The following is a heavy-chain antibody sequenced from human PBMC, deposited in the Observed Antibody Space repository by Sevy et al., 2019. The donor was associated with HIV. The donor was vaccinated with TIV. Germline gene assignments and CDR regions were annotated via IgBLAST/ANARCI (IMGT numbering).Heavy chain of an antibody. V-gene: IGHV1-18*01. D-gene: IGHD4-17*01. J-gene: IGHJ3*02. CDR1: GYTFTSYG. CDR2: ISAYNGNT. Sequence: ASVKVSCKASGYTFTSYGISWVRQAPGQGLDWMGWISAYNGNTNYAQKLQGRVTMTTDTSTSTAYMELRSLRSDDTAVYYCARGWGYGDYAYDAFDIWGQGTMVTVSS. CDR3: ARGWGYGDYAYDAFDI.